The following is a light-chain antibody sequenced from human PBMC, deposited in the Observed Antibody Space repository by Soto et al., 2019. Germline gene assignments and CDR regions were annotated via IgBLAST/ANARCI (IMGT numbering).Light chain of an antibody. Sequence: NFMLTQPPSVSESPGKTVTISCTRSSGSIANNYVQWYQQRPGSAPTTVIFEDNQRPSGVPDRFSGSIDSSSNSASLTISGLKTEDEADYYCQSFDSSTDWVFGGGTKLTVL. CDR3: QSFDSSTDWV. CDR2: EDN. CDR1: SGSIANNY. V-gene: IGLV6-57*04. J-gene: IGLJ3*02.